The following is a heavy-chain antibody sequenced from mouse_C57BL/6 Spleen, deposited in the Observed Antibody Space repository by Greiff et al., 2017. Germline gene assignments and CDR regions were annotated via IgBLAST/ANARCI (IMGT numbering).Heavy chain of an antibody. CDR1: GYTFPSYW. D-gene: IGHD2-3*01. J-gene: IGHJ2*01. Sequence: VQLQQSGAELAKPGASVKLSCKASGYTFPSYWMHWVKQRPGQGLEWIGYINPSSGYTKYNQKFKDKATLTAAKSSSTAYMQLSSLTYEDAAVYYCAHLGLLEVHFDYWGQGTTLTVAS. V-gene: IGHV1-7*01. CDR3: AHLGLLEVHFDY. CDR2: INPSSGYT.